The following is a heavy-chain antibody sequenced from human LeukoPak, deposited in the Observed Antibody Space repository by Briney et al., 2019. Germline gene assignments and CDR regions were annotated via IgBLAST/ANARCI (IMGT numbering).Heavy chain of an antibody. Sequence: ASVKVSFKASGYTFTGHYIHWLRQAPGQGLEWMGCINPNTGGTNYAQKFQARVTMTRDTTIRTVYMELSRLRPDDTASYYCARVSLQMSTIAGLDFWGQGTLVTVPS. CDR2: INPNTGGT. CDR3: ARVSLQMSTIAGLDF. V-gene: IGHV1-2*02. D-gene: IGHD5-24*01. J-gene: IGHJ4*02. CDR1: GYTFTGHY.